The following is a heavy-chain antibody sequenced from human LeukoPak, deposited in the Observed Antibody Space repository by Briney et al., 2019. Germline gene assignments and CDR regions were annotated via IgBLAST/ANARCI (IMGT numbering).Heavy chain of an antibody. V-gene: IGHV3-30-3*01. J-gene: IGHJ6*02. CDR1: GFTFSSYA. Sequence: GGSLRLSCAASGFTFSSYAMHWVRQAPGKGLEWVAVISYDGSDKYYADSVKGRFTISRDNSKTTLYVQMNSLRAEDTAVYYCARETDGMDVWGQGTAVTVSS. CDR3: ARETDGMDV. CDR2: ISYDGSDK.